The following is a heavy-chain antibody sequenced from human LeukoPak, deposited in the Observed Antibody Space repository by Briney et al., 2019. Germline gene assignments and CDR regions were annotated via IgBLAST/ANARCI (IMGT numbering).Heavy chain of an antibody. J-gene: IGHJ4*02. CDR1: GFTFSTYS. Sequence: GGSLRLSCAASGFTFSTYSMTWVRQGPGKGLEWVSSIYPSGDSTFYADSVKGRFTISRDNSKNTLYLQMSSLRTEDTAIYCVKDVLPDSGWDLDYWGQGTRVTVSS. CDR3: KDVLPDSGWDLDY. V-gene: IGHV3-23*01. D-gene: IGHD6-19*01. CDR2: IYPSGDST.